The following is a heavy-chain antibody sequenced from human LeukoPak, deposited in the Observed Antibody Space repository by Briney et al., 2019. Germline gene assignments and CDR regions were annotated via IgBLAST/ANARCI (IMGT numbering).Heavy chain of an antibody. D-gene: IGHD6-6*01. V-gene: IGHV3-49*04. Sequence: GGSLRLSCTASGFTFGDYAMSWVRQAPRKGLEWVGFIRSKAYGGTTEYAASVKGRFTISRDDSKSIAYLQMNSLKTEDTAVYYCTRAGGIPARRSPLCDYWGQGTLVTVSS. CDR2: IRSKAYGGTT. CDR1: GFTFGDYA. CDR3: TRAGGIPARRSPLCDY. J-gene: IGHJ4*02.